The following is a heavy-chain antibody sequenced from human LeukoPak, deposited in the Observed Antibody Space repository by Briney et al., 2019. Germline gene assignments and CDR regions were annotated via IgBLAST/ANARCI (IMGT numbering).Heavy chain of an antibody. V-gene: IGHV1-69*04. J-gene: IGHJ4*02. CDR1: GGTFSSYA. Sequence: SVKVSCKASGGTFSSYAISWVRQAPGQGLEWMGRIIPILGIANYAQKFQGRVTITADKSTSTAYMELSSLRSEDTAVYYCARDISVSGSGSPDYWGQGTLVTVSS. CDR2: IIPILGIA. CDR3: ARDISVSGSGSPDY. D-gene: IGHD3-10*01.